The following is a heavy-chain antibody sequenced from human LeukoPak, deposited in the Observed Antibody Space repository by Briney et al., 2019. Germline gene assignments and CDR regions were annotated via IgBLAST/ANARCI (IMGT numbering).Heavy chain of an antibody. D-gene: IGHD3-10*01. CDR3: ARDPHYYGSGSRGFDY. CDR2: ISAYNGNT. V-gene: IGHV1-18*01. CDR1: GYTFTSYG. Sequence: GASVKVSCKASGYTFTSYGISWVRQAPGQGLEWMGWISAYNGNTNYAQKLQGRVTMTTDKSTSTAYMELRSLRSDDTAVYYCARDPHYYGSGSRGFDYWGQGTLVTVSS. J-gene: IGHJ4*02.